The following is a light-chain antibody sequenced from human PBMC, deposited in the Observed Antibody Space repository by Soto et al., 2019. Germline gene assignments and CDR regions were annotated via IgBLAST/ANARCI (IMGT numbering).Light chain of an antibody. CDR1: ENVGTN. V-gene: IGKV3D-15*01. Sequence: IVMTQSPATLSVSPGDEVTLSCRASENVGTNLAWYQQKPGQAPRLLIYGSSTRATGIPATFSGSGSGTEFTLTLSSLQSEESAIYYCQQYNNWGLSFGGGTKVEIK. J-gene: IGKJ4*01. CDR2: GSS. CDR3: QQYNNWGLS.